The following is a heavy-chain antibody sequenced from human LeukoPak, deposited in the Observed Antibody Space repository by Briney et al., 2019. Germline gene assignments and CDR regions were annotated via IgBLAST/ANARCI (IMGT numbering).Heavy chain of an antibody. CDR3: ARRDSSGWYLTFDY. V-gene: IGHV4-39*01. Sequence: PSETLSLTCTVSGGSISSSSYYWGWIRQPPGKGLEWIGSIYYSGSTYYHPSLKSRVTISVDTSKNQFSLKLSSVTAADPAVYYRARRDSSGWYLTFDYWGQGTLVTVSP. D-gene: IGHD6-19*01. J-gene: IGHJ4*02. CDR2: IYYSGST. CDR1: GGSISSSSYY.